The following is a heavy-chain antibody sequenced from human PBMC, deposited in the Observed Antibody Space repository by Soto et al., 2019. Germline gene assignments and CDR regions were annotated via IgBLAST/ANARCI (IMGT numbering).Heavy chain of an antibody. CDR2: ISGSGGST. J-gene: IGHJ6*02. Sequence: EVQLLESGGGLVQPGGSLRLSCAASGFTFSSFAMNWVRQAPGKGLEWVSTISGSGGSTDYADSVKGRFTISRDNSKNTLFLQMNSLRAEDTAVYYCAKDPSQWLIRSAHDVWGQGTTVTVSS. CDR3: AKDPSQWLIRSAHDV. D-gene: IGHD6-19*01. CDR1: GFTFSSFA. V-gene: IGHV3-23*01.